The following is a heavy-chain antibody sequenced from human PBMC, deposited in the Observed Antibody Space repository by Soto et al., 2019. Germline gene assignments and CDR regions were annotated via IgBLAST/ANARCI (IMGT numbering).Heavy chain of an antibody. Sequence: HPGGSLRLSCAASGFTFSSYGMHWVRQAPGKGLEWVAVISYDGSNKYYADSVKGRFTISRDNSKNTLYLQMNSLRAEDTAVYYCAKDAAEFYGSGSPYYSSGRDVWGQGTTVTVSS. D-gene: IGHD3-10*01. CDR2: ISYDGSNK. CDR1: GFTFSSYG. CDR3: AKDAAEFYGSGSPYYSSGRDV. V-gene: IGHV3-30*18. J-gene: IGHJ6*02.